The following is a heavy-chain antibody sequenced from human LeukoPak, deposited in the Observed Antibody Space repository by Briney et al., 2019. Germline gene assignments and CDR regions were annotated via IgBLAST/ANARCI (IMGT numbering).Heavy chain of an antibody. Sequence: GGSLRLSCAASGFTFSSYAMTWVRQAPGKGLEWVSSISSTGDSTYFADSVKGRFTISRDNSKNTLYLQMNSLRAEDTAVYSCAKPSYSSGWFIVYWGQGTLVTVSS. CDR1: GFTFSSYA. D-gene: IGHD6-19*01. J-gene: IGHJ4*02. CDR3: AKPSYSSGWFIVY. V-gene: IGHV3-23*01. CDR2: ISSTGDST.